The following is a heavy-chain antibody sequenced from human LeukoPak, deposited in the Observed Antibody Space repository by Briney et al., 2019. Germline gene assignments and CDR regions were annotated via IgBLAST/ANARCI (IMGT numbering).Heavy chain of an antibody. Sequence: PGGSLRLSCAASGFTFSSYWMSWVRQAPGKGLEWVANIKQDGSEKYYVDSVKGRFTISRDNAKNSQYLQMNSLRAENTAVYYCAGRRLSMDAPLNYWGQGTLVTVSS. CDR2: IKQDGSEK. V-gene: IGHV3-7*01. D-gene: IGHD2/OR15-2a*01. CDR1: GFTFSSYW. J-gene: IGHJ4*02. CDR3: AGRRLSMDAPLNY.